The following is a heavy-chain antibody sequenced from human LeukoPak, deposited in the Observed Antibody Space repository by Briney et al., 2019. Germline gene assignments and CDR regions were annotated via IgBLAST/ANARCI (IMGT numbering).Heavy chain of an antibody. J-gene: IGHJ4*02. D-gene: IGHD6-19*01. CDR2: IHYSGST. Sequence: SETLSLTCTVSGGSVSGYYWSWIRRPPGKGLEWIGYIHYSGSTSYNPSLKSRVTISVDTSKNQFSLKLSSVTAADTAIYYCARGGSKQWLVDDSWGQGTLVTVSS. CDR3: ARGGSKQWLVDDS. CDR1: GGSVSGYY. V-gene: IGHV4-59*02.